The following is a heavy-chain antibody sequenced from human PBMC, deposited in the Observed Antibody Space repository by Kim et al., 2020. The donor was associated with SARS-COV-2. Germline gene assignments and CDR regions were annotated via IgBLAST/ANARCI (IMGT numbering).Heavy chain of an antibody. V-gene: IGHV4-61*02. D-gene: IGHD3-22*01. Sequence: SETLSLTCTVSGGSISSGSYYWSWIRQPAGKGLEWIGRIYTSGSTNYNPSLKSRVTISVDTSKNQFSLKLSSVTAADTSVYYCASSDSSGYQLYYGMDVWGQGTTVTVSS. CDR2: IYTSGST. J-gene: IGHJ6*02. CDR1: GGSISSGSYY. CDR3: ASSDSSGYQLYYGMDV.